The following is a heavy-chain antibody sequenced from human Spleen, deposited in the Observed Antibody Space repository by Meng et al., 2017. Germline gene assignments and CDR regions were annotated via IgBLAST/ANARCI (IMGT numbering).Heavy chain of an antibody. Sequence: GESLKISCAASGFTFSSYAMSWVRQAPGKGLEWVSSISSSSSYIYYADSVKGRFTISRDNAKNSLYLQMNSLRAEDTAVYYCARDLYYYDSSGYYTPSYWYFDLWGRGTRVTVSS. CDR3: ARDLYYYDSSGYYTPSYWYFDL. CDR2: ISSSSSYI. J-gene: IGHJ2*01. CDR1: GFTFSSYA. V-gene: IGHV3-21*04. D-gene: IGHD3-22*01.